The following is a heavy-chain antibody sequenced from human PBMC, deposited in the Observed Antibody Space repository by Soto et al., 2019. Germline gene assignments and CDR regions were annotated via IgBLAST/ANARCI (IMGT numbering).Heavy chain of an antibody. CDR1: GYTLTSYA. J-gene: IGHJ6*02. CDR2: INAGNGNT. V-gene: IGHV1-3*01. CDR3: ARDSLSAYYYGMDV. Sequence: ASVKVSCKASGYTLTSYAMHWVRQAPGQRLEWMGWINAGNGNTKYSQKFQGRVTITRDTSASTAYMELSSLRSEDTAVYYCARDSLSAYYYGMDVWGQGTTVTAP.